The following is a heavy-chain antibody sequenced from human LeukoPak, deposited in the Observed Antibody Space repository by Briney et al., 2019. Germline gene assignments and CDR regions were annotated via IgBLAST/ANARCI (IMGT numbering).Heavy chain of an antibody. CDR1: GFGFSNFW. CDR2: IKEDGSLK. CDR3: VRDGRYCSGGSCKLYYYYMDV. J-gene: IGHJ6*03. V-gene: IGHV3-7*01. Sequence: GSLRLSCAASGFGFSNFWMSWVRQAPGKGPEWVANIKEDGSLKNYVDSVEGRFTVSRDNAKNTLYLQMNSLRLEDTAVYYCVRDGRYCSGGSCKLYYYYMDVWGKGTTVTVSS. D-gene: IGHD2-15*01.